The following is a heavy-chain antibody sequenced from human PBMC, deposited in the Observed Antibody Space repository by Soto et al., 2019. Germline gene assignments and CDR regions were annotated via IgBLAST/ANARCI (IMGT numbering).Heavy chain of an antibody. CDR1: GYTFTSYD. D-gene: IGHD3-10*01. Sequence: ASVKVSCKASGYTFTSYDINWVRQAAGQGPERMGWMKSNSGNTGYEQKFQGRLTMTRNTSISTAYLELSSLRSEDTAVYYCARGQMTSGAFEIWGTGRMVT. V-gene: IGHV1-8*01. CDR3: ARGQMTSGAFEI. CDR2: MKSNSGNT. J-gene: IGHJ3*02.